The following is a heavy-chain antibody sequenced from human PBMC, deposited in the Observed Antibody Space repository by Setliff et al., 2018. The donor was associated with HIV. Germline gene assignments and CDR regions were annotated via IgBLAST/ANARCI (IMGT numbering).Heavy chain of an antibody. D-gene: IGHD6-13*01. Sequence: SLKISCAASGFTFSSYSMNWVRQAPGKGLEWVSSISSSSSYIHYADSVKGRFTISRDNAKNSLYLQMNSLRAEDTAVYYCAREPSAAGPEYFQHWGQGTLVTVSS. J-gene: IGHJ1*01. CDR1: GFTFSSYS. CDR2: ISSSSSYI. CDR3: AREPSAAGPEYFQH. V-gene: IGHV3-21*01.